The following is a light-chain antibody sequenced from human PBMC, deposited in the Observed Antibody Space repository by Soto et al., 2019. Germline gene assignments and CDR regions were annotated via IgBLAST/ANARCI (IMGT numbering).Light chain of an antibody. Sequence: EIVLTQSPGTLSLSPGERATLSCRASQRPSNSHVAWYLLKPGQAPRLXIFDTSSRATGIPDRFSGSVSGTDFTLTISRLEPEDFAVFYCQQYGTSEIIFGQGTRLEI. CDR3: QQYGTSEII. CDR1: QRPSNSH. V-gene: IGKV3-20*01. J-gene: IGKJ5*01. CDR2: DTS.